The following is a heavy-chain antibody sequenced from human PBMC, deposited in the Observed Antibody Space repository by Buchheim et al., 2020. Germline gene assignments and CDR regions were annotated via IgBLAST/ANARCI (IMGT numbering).Heavy chain of an antibody. Sequence: EVQLLESGGGLIQPGGSLRLSCAVSELTFLSYAMHWVRQAPGRGLEWVSGMSTYGVNTSYADSVKGRFTISRDNSRNPLFLQMNSLRAEDTAVYYCATDHFGSGTYLYYYFDYWGQGTL. D-gene: IGHD3-10*01. J-gene: IGHJ4*02. CDR3: ATDHFGSGTYLYYYFDY. CDR1: ELTFLSYA. CDR2: MSTYGVNT. V-gene: IGHV3-23*01.